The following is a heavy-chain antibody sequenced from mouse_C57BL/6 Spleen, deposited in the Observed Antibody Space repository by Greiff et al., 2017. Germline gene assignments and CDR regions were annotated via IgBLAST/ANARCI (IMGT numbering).Heavy chain of an antibody. D-gene: IGHD2-4*01. Sequence: VQLQQSGPELVKPGASVKISCKASGYAFSSSWMNWVKQRPGKGLEWIGRIYPGAGDTNYNGKFKGKATLAADKSSSTAYMQLSSLTSEDAAVYVCERDYAGWYVDVWGTGTTLTVSS. J-gene: IGHJ1*03. V-gene: IGHV1-82*01. CDR1: GYAFSSSW. CDR2: IYPGAGDT. CDR3: ERDYAGWYVDV.